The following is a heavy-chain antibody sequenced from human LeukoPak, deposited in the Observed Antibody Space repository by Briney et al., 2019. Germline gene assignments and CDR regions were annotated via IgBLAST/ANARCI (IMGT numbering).Heavy chain of an antibody. CDR1: GYTFTGYY. CDR3: ARVTMATGHY. V-gene: IGHV1-8*02. D-gene: IGHD5-24*01. Sequence: VASVKVSCKASGYTFTGYYMHWVRQAPGQGLEWMGWMNPNSGNTGYAQKFQGRVTMTRNTSISTAYMELSSLRSEDTAVYYCARVTMATGHYWGQGTLVTVSS. J-gene: IGHJ4*02. CDR2: MNPNSGNT.